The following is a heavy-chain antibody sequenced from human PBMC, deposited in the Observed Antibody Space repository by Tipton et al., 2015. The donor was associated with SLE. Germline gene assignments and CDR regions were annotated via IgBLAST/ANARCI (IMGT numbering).Heavy chain of an antibody. CDR2: IYYSGSP. CDR1: GGSISSYY. Sequence: TLSLTCTVSGGSISSYYWSWIRQPPGKGLEWIGYIYYSGSPNYNPSLKSRVTISVDTSKNQFSLKLSSVTAADTAVYYCAREIGSWGQGTLVTVSS. V-gene: IGHV4-59*12. J-gene: IGHJ5*02. CDR3: AREIGS.